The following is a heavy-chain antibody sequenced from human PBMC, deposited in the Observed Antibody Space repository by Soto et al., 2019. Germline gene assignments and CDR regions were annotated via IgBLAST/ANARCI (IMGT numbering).Heavy chain of an antibody. CDR3: AKDVLRFLEWSRFDY. CDR2: ISGSGGST. V-gene: IGHV3-23*01. D-gene: IGHD3-3*01. J-gene: IGHJ4*02. Sequence: GGSLRLSCAASGFTFSSYAMSWVRQAPGKGLEWVSAISGSGGSTYYADSVKGRLTISRDNSKNTLYLQMNSLRAEDTAVYYCAKDVLRFLEWSRFDYWGQGTLVTVSS. CDR1: GFTFSSYA.